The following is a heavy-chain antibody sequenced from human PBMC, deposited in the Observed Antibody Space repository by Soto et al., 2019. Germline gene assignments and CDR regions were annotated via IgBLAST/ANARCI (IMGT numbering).Heavy chain of an antibody. J-gene: IGHJ5*02. Sequence: ASVKVSCKASGYTFTSYGISWVRQAPGQGLEWMGWISAHNGNTNYAQKLQGRVTMTTDTSTSTAYMELRSLRSDDTAVYYCAGSVLTTNDWFDPWGQGTLVTVSS. CDR1: GYTFTSYG. V-gene: IGHV1-18*01. CDR3: AGSVLTTNDWFDP. CDR2: ISAHNGNT. D-gene: IGHD3-22*01.